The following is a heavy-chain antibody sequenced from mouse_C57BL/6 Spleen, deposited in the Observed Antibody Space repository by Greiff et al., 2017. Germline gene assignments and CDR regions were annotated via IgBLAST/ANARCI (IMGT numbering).Heavy chain of an antibody. D-gene: IGHD1-1*01. CDR1: GFTFSDYG. CDR2: ISSGSSTI. Sequence: EVMLVESGGGLVKPGGSLKLSCAASGFTFSDYGMHWVRQAPEKGLEWVAYISSGSSTIYYADTVKGRFTISRDNAKNTLFLQMTSLRSEDTAMYYCARNYASSRYDAMDYWGQGTSVTVSS. CDR3: ARNYASSRYDAMDY. V-gene: IGHV5-17*01. J-gene: IGHJ4*01.